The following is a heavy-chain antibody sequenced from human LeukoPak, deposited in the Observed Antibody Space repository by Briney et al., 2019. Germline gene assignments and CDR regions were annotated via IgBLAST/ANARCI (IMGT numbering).Heavy chain of an antibody. CDR2: INHSGST. Sequence: PSETLSLTCTVSGGSVSSGSYYWSWIRQPPGKGLEWIGEINHSGSTNYNPSLKSRVTISVDTSKNQFSLKLSSVTAADTAVYYCARRRSYYYYMDVWGKGTTVTVSS. J-gene: IGHJ6*03. CDR1: GGSVSSGSYY. CDR3: ARRRSYYYYMDV. V-gene: IGHV4-39*07.